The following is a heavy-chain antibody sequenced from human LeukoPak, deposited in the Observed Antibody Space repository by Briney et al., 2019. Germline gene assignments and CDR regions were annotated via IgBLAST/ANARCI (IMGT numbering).Heavy chain of an antibody. CDR2: IDPSDSYT. D-gene: IGHD3-16*02. CDR1: GYSFTSYW. J-gene: IGHJ4*02. Sequence: ESLRISCKGSGYSFTSYWISWVRQMPGEGLEWMGRIDPSDSYTNYSPSFQGHVTISADKSISTAYLQWSSLKASDTAMYYCARGGRYDYVWGSYRYTYWGQGTLVTVSS. CDR3: ARGGRYDYVWGSYRYTY. V-gene: IGHV5-10-1*01.